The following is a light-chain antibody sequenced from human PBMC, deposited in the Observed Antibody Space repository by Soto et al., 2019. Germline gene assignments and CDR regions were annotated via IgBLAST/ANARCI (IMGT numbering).Light chain of an antibody. CDR2: DVN. V-gene: IGLV2-11*01. CDR1: SSDVGGYNY. Sequence: QSALTQPRSVSGSPGQSVTISCTGTSSDVGGYNYVYWYQQHPGKAPKLMIYDVNKRPSGVPDRFSGSKSGNTASLTISGLQAEDEADYYCCSYAGSYTVVFGGGTKVTLL. CDR3: CSYAGSYTVV. J-gene: IGLJ2*01.